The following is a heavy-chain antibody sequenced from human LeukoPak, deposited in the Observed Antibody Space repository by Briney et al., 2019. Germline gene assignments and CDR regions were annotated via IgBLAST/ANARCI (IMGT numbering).Heavy chain of an antibody. V-gene: IGHV4-39*07. J-gene: IGHJ6*03. CDR3: ARDGLYREYQYYYYYYMDV. D-gene: IGHD2-2*01. CDR2: IYYSGST. Sequence: KPSETLSLTCTVSGGSISSSSYYWGWIRQPPGKGLEWIGSIYYSGSTYYNPSLKSRVTISVDTSKNQFSLKLSSVTAADTAVYYCARDGLYREYQYYYYYYMDVWGKGTTVTVPS. CDR1: GGSISSSSYY.